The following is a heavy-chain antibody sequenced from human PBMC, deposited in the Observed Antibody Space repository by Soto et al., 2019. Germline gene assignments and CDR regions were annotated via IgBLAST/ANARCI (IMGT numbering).Heavy chain of an antibody. Sequence: ASVKVSCKVSGYTLTDLAMHWVRQAPGKGLERKGGFDPEDGETIYAQKIQGRVNMTEDTSTDTAYMELSSLRSEDTAVYYCATRGTRWLQSPFDYWGRG. D-gene: IGHD1-1*01. V-gene: IGHV1-24*01. CDR1: GYTLTDLA. CDR2: FDPEDGET. CDR3: ATRGTRWLQSPFDY. J-gene: IGHJ4*02.